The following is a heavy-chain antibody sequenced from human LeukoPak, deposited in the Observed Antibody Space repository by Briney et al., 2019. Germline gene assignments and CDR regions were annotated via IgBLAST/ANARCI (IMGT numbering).Heavy chain of an antibody. CDR3: ANKPAIPDIAAAGPDAFDI. CDR1: GFTFSSYA. CDR2: ISGSGGST. Sequence: SGGSLRLSCAASGFTFSSYAMSWVRQAPGKGLEWVSAISGSGGSTYHADSVKGRFTISRDNSKNTLYLQMNSLRAEDTAVYYCANKPAIPDIAAAGPDAFDIWGQGTIVTVSS. J-gene: IGHJ3*02. D-gene: IGHD6-13*01. V-gene: IGHV3-23*01.